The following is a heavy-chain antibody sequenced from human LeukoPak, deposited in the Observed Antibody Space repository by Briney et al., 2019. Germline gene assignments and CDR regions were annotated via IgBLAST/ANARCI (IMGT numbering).Heavy chain of an antibody. Sequence: GESLKISCKGSGYSFTSYWIGWVRQMPGKGLEWMGIIHPSDSDTRYSPSFQGQVTMSADRSINTAYLQWSSLEASDTAMYYCARAHDYYYMDVWGKGTTVTVSS. V-gene: IGHV5-51*01. CDR1: GYSFTSYW. CDR2: IHPSDSDT. J-gene: IGHJ6*03. CDR3: ARAHDYYYMDV.